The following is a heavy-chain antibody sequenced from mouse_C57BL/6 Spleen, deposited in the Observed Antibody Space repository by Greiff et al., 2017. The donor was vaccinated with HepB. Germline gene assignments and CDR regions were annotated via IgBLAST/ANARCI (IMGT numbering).Heavy chain of an antibody. V-gene: IGHV5-17*01. J-gene: IGHJ3*01. Sequence: EVKVVESGGGLVKPGGSLKLSCAASGFTFSDYGMHWVRQAPEKGLEWVAYISSGSSTIYYADTVKGRFTISRDNAKNTLFLQMTSLRSEDTAMYYCARTNLGWFAYWGQGTLVTVSA. D-gene: IGHD3-3*01. CDR2: ISSGSSTI. CDR1: GFTFSDYG. CDR3: ARTNLGWFAY.